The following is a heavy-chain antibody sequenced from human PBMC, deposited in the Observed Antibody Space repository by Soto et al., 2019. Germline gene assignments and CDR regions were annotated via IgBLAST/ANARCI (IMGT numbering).Heavy chain of an antibody. V-gene: IGHV3-30-3*01. D-gene: IGHD1-26*01. J-gene: IGHJ4*02. CDR3: ARESMGNYFDY. CDR2: ISYDGSNK. CDR1: GFTFSSYA. Sequence: QVQLVESGGGVVQPGRSLRLSCAASGFTFSSYAMHWVHQAPGKGLEWVAVISYDGSNKYYADSVKGRFTISRDNSKNTLYLQMNSLRAEDTAVYYCARESMGNYFDYWGQGTLVTVSS.